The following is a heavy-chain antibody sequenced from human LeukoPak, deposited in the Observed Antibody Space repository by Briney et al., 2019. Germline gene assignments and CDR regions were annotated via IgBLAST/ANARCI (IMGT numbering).Heavy chain of an antibody. CDR3: ARLITHYDAFDI. D-gene: IGHD3-16*01. V-gene: IGHV1-18*01. J-gene: IGHJ3*02. CDR1: RYTFTSYG. CDR2: ISAYNGNT. Sequence: ASVKVSCKASRYTFTSYGISWVRQAPGQGLEWMGWISAYNGNTNYAQKLQGRVTMTTDTSTSTAYMELRSLRSDDTAVYYCARLITHYDAFDIWGQGTMVTVSS.